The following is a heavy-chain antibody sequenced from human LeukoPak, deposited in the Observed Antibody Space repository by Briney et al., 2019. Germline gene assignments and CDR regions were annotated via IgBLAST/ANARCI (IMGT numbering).Heavy chain of an antibody. D-gene: IGHD6-6*01. CDR3: ARALGSSSAGYWFDP. CDR1: GYTFTSYD. V-gene: IGHV1-8*01. CDR2: MNPNSGNT. Sequence: GASVKVSCKASGYTFTSYDINWVRQATGQGLEWMGWMNPNSGNTGYAQKFQGRVTMTRNTSISTTYMELSSLRSEDTAVYYCARALGSSSAGYWFDPWGQGTLVTVSS. J-gene: IGHJ5*02.